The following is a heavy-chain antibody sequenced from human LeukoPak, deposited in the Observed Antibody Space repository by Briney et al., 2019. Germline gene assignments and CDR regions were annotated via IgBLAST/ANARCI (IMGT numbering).Heavy chain of an antibody. V-gene: IGHV4-59*01. D-gene: IGHD2-8*01. Sequence: PSETLSLTCTVSGGSISSYYWSWIRQPPGKGLEWIGYIYYSGSTNYNPSLKSRVTISVDPSRNQFSLKLSSVTAADTAVYYCARGTPIVLMVYALDAFDIWGQGTMVTVSS. CDR2: IYYSGST. CDR3: ARGTPIVLMVYALDAFDI. J-gene: IGHJ3*02. CDR1: GGSISSYY.